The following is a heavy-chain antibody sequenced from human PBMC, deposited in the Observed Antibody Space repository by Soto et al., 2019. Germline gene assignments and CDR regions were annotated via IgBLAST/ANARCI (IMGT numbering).Heavy chain of an antibody. J-gene: IGHJ5*01. CDR1: GFTFSIYA. V-gene: IGHV3-23*01. D-gene: IGHD1-26*01. CDR2: IRPGGDST. CDR3: TTHEEGAPWAGGFDS. Sequence: GGSLRLSCAASGFTFSIYAMSWARQAPGKGLEWVASIRPGGDSTYYADSVKGRFAVSRDNSNVTLYLQMDSLRVEDTAIYYCTTHEEGAPWAGGFDSWGQGTLVTVSS.